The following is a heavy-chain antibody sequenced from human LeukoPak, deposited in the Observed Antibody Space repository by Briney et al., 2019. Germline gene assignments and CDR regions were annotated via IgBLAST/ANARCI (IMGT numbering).Heavy chain of an antibody. CDR2: IIPVFGTS. V-gene: IGHV1-69*13. D-gene: IGHD3-10*01. J-gene: IGHJ3*02. CDR1: GGTFSSYA. CDR3: ARNIWFGESADAFDI. Sequence: SVKVSCKASGGTFSSYAISWVRQAPGQGLEWMGGIIPVFGTSNYAQKFQGRVTITADESTRTAYMELSSLRSEDTAVYYCARNIWFGESADAFDIWGQGTMVTVSS.